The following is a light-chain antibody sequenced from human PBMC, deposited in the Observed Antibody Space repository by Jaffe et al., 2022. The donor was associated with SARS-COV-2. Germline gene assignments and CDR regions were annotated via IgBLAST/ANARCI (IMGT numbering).Light chain of an antibody. CDR3: QQYHSSPAT. Sequence: DIVMTQSPDSLAVSLGERATVNCKSSQSLSYSSNDKDRLAWYQQRPGQPPKLLFYWASTRESGVPDRFSARGSGTDFTLTISSLQAEDVAVYYCQQYHSSPATFGGGTKVEI. CDR2: WAS. J-gene: IGKJ4*01. V-gene: IGKV4-1*01. CDR1: QSLSYSSNDKDR.